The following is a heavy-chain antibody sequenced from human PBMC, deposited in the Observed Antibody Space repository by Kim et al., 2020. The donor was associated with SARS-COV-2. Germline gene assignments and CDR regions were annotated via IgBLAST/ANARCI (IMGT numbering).Heavy chain of an antibody. CDR3: ARVLVGYCSSTSCYEDY. Sequence: ASVKVSCKASGYTFTSYGISWVRQAPGQGLEWMGWISAYNGNTNYAQKLQGRVTMTTDTSTSTAYMELRSLRSDDTAVYYCARVLVGYCSSTSCYEDYWGQGTLVTVSS. CDR1: GYTFTSYG. J-gene: IGHJ4*02. V-gene: IGHV1-18*01. CDR2: ISAYNGNT. D-gene: IGHD2-2*01.